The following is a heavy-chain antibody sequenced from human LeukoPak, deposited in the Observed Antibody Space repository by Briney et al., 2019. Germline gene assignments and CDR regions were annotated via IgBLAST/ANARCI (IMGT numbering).Heavy chain of an antibody. CDR1: GGSISGYY. Sequence: PSETLSLTCTVSGGSISGYYWNWIRQPPGRGLEWIGSIYYSGSTNYNPSLKSRVTISVDTSKNQFSLRLSSVTAADTAVYYCARGRYSSSWYLDYWGQGALVTVSS. CDR3: ARGRYSSSWYLDY. CDR2: IYYSGST. J-gene: IGHJ4*02. V-gene: IGHV4-59*01. D-gene: IGHD6-13*01.